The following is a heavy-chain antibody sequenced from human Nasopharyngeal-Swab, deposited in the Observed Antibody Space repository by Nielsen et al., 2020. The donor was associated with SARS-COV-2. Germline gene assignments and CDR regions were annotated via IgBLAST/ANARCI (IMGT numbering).Heavy chain of an antibody. D-gene: IGHD3-16*01. V-gene: IGHV4-59*01. J-gene: IGHJ4*02. CDR2: IYYSGST. Sequence: IRQPPGQGLVWIGYIYYSGSTNYNPSLKSRGTISVDTIRNQFSLMLSYVTAADTAVYYCARAGSFDADDDYWGQGTLVTVSS. CDR3: ARAGSFDADDDY.